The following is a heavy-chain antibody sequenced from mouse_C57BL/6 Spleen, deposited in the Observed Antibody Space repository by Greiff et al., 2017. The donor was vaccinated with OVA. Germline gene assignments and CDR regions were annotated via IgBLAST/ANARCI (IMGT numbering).Heavy chain of an antibody. Sequence: DVMLVESGGGLVKPGGSLKLSCAASGFTFSSYAMSWVRQTPEKRLEWVATISDGGSYTYYPDNVKGRFTISGDNAKNNLYLQMSHLKSEDTAMYYCARGRDYYGSSPYYFDYWGQGTTLTVSS. CDR2: ISDGGSYT. D-gene: IGHD1-1*01. CDR3: ARGRDYYGSSPYYFDY. CDR1: GFTFSSYA. V-gene: IGHV5-4*03. J-gene: IGHJ2*01.